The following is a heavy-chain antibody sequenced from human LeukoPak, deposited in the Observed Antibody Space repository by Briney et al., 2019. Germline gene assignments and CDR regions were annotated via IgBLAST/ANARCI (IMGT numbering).Heavy chain of an antibody. Sequence: PSETMSLTCTVYGGSISSYYWSWIRQPPGKGLEWIGYIYYSGSTNYNPSLKSRVTISVDTSKNQFSLKLSSVTAADTAVYYCARGYCSGGSCYSDAYWFDPWGQGTLVTVSS. V-gene: IGHV4-59*01. CDR1: GGSISSYY. CDR3: ARGYCSGGSCYSDAYWFDP. CDR2: IYYSGST. D-gene: IGHD2-15*01. J-gene: IGHJ5*02.